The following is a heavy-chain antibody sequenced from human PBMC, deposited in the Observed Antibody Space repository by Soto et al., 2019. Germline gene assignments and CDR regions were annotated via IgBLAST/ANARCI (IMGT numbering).Heavy chain of an antibody. V-gene: IGHV3-13*04. Sequence: GGSLRLSCAASGFTFSSYDMHWVRQATGKGLEWVSAIGTAGDTYYPGSVKGRFTISRENAKNSLYLQMNSLRAGDTAVYYCARTRIAAAGDYYYYYGMDVWGQGTTVTVSS. CDR2: IGTAGDT. CDR3: ARTRIAAAGDYYYYYGMDV. J-gene: IGHJ6*02. CDR1: GFTFSSYD. D-gene: IGHD6-13*01.